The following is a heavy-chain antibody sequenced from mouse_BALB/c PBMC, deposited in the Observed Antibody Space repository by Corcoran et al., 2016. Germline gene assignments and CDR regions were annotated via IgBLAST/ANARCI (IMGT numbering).Heavy chain of an antibody. CDR1: GYTFTNYG. V-gene: IGHV9-3-1*01. J-gene: IGHJ4*01. CDR2: INTYTGEP. CDR3: AREPLAMDY. Sequence: QIQLVQSGPELKKPGETVKISCKASGYTFTNYGMNWVKQAPGKGVKWMGWINTYTGEPSYADDFKGRFAFSLETSASTAYLQINNLKNEDTATYFCAREPLAMDYWGQGTSVTVSS.